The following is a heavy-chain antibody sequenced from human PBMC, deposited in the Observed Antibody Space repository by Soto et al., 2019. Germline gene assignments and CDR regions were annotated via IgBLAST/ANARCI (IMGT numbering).Heavy chain of an antibody. CDR1: GGTFSSYA. CDR3: AGGLWHQGYYYGMDV. J-gene: IGHJ6*02. D-gene: IGHD3-16*01. CDR2: IIPIFGTA. V-gene: IGHV1-69*13. Sequence: GASVKVSCKASGGTFSSYAISWVRQAPGQGLEWMGGIIPIFGTANYAQKFQGRVTITADESTSTAYMELSSLRSEDTAVYYCAGGLWHQGYYYGMDVWGQGTTVTVSS.